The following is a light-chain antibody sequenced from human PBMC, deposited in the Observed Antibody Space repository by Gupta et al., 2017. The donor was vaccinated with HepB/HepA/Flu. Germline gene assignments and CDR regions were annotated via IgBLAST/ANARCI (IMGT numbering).Light chain of an antibody. CDR1: SSNIGNNY. J-gene: IGLJ1*01. V-gene: IGLV1-51*02. Sequence: QSVLTQPPSVSAAAGQKVTISCSGSSSNIGNNYVSWYQQLPGTAPKLLIYESNKRPSEIPDRFSASKSGTSATLGITGLQTGDEADYYCGTWDNSLRGGVFGTGPKVTVL. CDR2: ESN. CDR3: GTWDNSLRGGV.